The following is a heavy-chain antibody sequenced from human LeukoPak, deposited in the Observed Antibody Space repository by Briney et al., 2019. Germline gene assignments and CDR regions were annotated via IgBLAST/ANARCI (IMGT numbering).Heavy chain of an antibody. Sequence: PGGSLRLSCAASEFAFSNFAMHWVRQSPGKGLEWVAVVSYDGSIRYYTDSARGRFTISRDNSKHVVSLQMNNLTRTDTAVYYCAREKFDSWGQGTLVTVSP. CDR3: AREKFDS. J-gene: IGHJ5*01. V-gene: IGHV3-30*14. CDR2: VSYDGSIR. CDR1: EFAFSNFA.